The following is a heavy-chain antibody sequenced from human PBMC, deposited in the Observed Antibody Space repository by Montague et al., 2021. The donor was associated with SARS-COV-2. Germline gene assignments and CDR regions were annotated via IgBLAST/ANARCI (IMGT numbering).Heavy chain of an antibody. Sequence: SETLSLTCTVSGGSISSSSYYWGWIRQPPGKGLEWIGSIYYSGSTYYNPSLKSRVTISVDTSKNQFSLKLSFVTAADTAVYYCARTEIQVWSRRWFDPWGQGTLVTVSS. V-gene: IGHV4-39*01. D-gene: IGHD5-18*01. J-gene: IGHJ5*02. CDR2: IYYSGST. CDR1: GGSISSSSYY. CDR3: ARTEIQVWSRRWFDP.